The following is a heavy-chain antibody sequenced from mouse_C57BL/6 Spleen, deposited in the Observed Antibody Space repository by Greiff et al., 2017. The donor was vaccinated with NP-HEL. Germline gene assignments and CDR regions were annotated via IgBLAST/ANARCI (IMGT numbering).Heavy chain of an antibody. J-gene: IGHJ4*01. V-gene: IGHV1-82*01. Sequence: QVQLQQSGPELVKPGASVKISCKASGYAFSSSWMNWVKQRPGKGLEWIGRIYPGDGDTNYNGKFKGKATLTADKSSSTAYMPLSSLTSEDSAVYFCATYYSNPYAMDYWGQGTSVTVSS. CDR1: GYAFSSSW. CDR2: IYPGDGDT. CDR3: ATYYSNPYAMDY. D-gene: IGHD2-5*01.